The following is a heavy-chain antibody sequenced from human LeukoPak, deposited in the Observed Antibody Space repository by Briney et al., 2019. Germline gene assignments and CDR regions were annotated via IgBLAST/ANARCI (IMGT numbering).Heavy chain of an antibody. Sequence: GGSLRLSCAAAGFTFSNFAMSWVRQAPGKGLEWVSAISGNGGTTFYADSVEGRFTISRDNSNNTLYLQMNSLRADDTAIYYCAKEPSITVMLVVPDPSDYWGQGTLVTVSS. CDR1: GFTFSNFA. CDR2: ISGNGGTT. CDR3: AKEPSITVMLVVPDPSDY. V-gene: IGHV3-23*01. J-gene: IGHJ4*02. D-gene: IGHD3-22*01.